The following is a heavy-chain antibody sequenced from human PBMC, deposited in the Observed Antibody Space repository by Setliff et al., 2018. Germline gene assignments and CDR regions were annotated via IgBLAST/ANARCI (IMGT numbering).Heavy chain of an antibody. V-gene: IGHV3-7*03. CDR3: ATTRVWIPVLDS. Sequence: GGSLRLSCAASGFTFGSSWITWVRQAPGKGLERVAIINPDGSEKYYLDSVKGRFTISRDNAKNSVYLQMNSLRAEDTAIYYCATTRVWIPVLDSCGQGTLVTVSS. CDR1: GFTFGSSW. J-gene: IGHJ4*02. CDR2: INPDGSEK. D-gene: IGHD5-18*01.